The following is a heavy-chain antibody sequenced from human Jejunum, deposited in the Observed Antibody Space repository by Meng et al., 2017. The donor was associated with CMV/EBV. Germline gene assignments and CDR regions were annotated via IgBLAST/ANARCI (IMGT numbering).Heavy chain of an antibody. J-gene: IGHJ4*02. CDR1: GDTRRSNW. CDR2: VYYSGRE. Sequence: SGDTRRSNWWSGNRQHKGKGREWMGYVYYSGREKKRKKIGSRVRIAVETSKNKVSLNLRSVTAADTAMYFCARGLGHASNNSHDYWGQGMQVTVSS. V-gene: IGHV4-59*01. D-gene: IGHD4-11*01. CDR3: ARGLGHASNNSHDY.